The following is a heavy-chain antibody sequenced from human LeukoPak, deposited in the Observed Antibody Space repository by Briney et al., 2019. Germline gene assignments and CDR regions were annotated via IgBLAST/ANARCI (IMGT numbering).Heavy chain of an antibody. CDR1: GYTFTSYG. CDR3: ARGSSSWYYYYYYMDV. D-gene: IGHD6-13*01. J-gene: IGHJ6*03. V-gene: IGHV1-18*01. CDR2: ISAYNGNT. Sequence: ASVKVSCKASGYTFTSYGIGWVRQAPGQGLEWMGWISAYNGNTNYAQKLQGRVTMTTDTSTSTAYMELRSLRSDDTAVYYCARGSSSWYYYYYYMDVWGKGTTVTVSS.